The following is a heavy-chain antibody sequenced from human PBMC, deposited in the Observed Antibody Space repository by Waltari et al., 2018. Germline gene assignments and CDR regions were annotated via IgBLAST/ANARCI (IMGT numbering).Heavy chain of an antibody. D-gene: IGHD4-17*01. Sequence: QLHLQESGPGLVKPSESLSITCTVSGRPVRSNYNWGWIRQTPGKGLEWMGNMQYRGTTFYNPSLKSRVTISLDTSKNQFSLRLSSVGAADTAVYFGGRIAVGDEGGYFQHWGQGTLVTVSS. V-gene: IGHV4-39*01. CDR1: GRPVRSNYN. J-gene: IGHJ1*01. CDR2: MQYRGTT. CDR3: GRIAVGDEGGYFQH.